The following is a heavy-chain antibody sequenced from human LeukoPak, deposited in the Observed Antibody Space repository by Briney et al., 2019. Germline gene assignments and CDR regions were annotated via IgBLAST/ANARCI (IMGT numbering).Heavy chain of an antibody. V-gene: IGHV1-8*01. CDR1: GYTFTSYD. D-gene: IGHD3-10*01. CDR2: MNPNSGNT. CDR3: ARGPMVRGVIGWFDP. Sequence: ASVKVSCKTSGYTFTSYDINWVRQATGEGLEWVGWMNPNSGNTGYAQKFLDRVSMTRNAAISTAYMELSSLRSEDTAVYYCARGPMVRGVIGWFDPWGQGTLVTVSS. J-gene: IGHJ5*02.